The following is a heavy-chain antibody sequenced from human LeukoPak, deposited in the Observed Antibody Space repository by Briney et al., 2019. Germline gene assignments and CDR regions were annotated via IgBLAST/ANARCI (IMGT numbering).Heavy chain of an antibody. CDR2: ISGYNGNT. CDR1: AYTFTTYD. J-gene: IGHJ4*02. V-gene: IGHV1-18*01. D-gene: IGHD1-26*01. Sequence: ASVKVSCRASAYTFTTYDVTWVRQAPGQGLEWMGWISGYNGNTNYAQKFQGRVTMTADTSRSTAYMELRSLRSDDTAVYYCARHLGPTRGIVGVKPPDYWGQGTLVTVSS. CDR3: ARHLGPTRGIVGVKPPDY.